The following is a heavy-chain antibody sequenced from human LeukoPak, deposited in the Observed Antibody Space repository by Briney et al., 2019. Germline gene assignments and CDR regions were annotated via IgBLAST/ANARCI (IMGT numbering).Heavy chain of an antibody. CDR3: ARGVYSSSAGVDY. V-gene: IGHV1-2*06. D-gene: IGHD6-6*01. CDR1: GYTFTGYY. CDR2: INPNSGGT. J-gene: IGHJ4*02. Sequence: GASVKVSCKASGYTFTGYYMHWVRQAPGQGLEWMGRINPNSGGTNYAQKFQGSVTMTRDTSISTAYMELSRLTSDDTAVYYCARGVYSSSAGVDYWGQGTLVTVSS.